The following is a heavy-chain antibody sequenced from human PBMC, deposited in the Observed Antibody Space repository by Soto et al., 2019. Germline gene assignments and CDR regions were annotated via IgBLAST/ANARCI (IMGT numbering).Heavy chain of an antibody. CDR2: ISSSSSYT. J-gene: IGHJ5*02. CDR1: GFTFSDYY. CDR3: ARTLRSGYYDWFDP. D-gene: IGHD3-22*01. V-gene: IGHV3-11*05. Sequence: QVQLVASGGGLVKPGGSLRLSCAASGFTFSDYYRSWIRQAPGKGLEWVSYISSSSSYTNYADSVKGLFTISGDYAKNSLYLQMNILRDEDTAVYYCARTLRSGYYDWFDPWGQGTLVTVSS.